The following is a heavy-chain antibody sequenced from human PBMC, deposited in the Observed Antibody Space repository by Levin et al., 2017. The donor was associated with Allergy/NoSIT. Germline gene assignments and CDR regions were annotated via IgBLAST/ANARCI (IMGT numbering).Heavy chain of an antibody. D-gene: IGHD3-10*01. CDR2: IAHDGSIQ. CDR1: GFTFSSYS. Sequence: GESLKISCAASGFTFSSYSMHWVRQAPGKGLEWVALIAHDGSIQYYADSVKGRFTISRDNSKNTVDLQMNNLGSEDTAVYYCAKDGPKFGYCDHWGQGTPVTVSS. V-gene: IGHV3-30*18. CDR3: AKDGPKFGYCDH. J-gene: IGHJ4*02.